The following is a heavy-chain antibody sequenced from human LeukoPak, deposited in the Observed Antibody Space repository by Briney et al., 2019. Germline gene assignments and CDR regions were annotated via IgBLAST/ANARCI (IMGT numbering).Heavy chain of an antibody. V-gene: IGHV3-23*01. D-gene: IGHD2-15*01. Sequence: GGSLRLSCAASGFTFSSYAMNWVRQAPGKGLEWVSVISDSGGNTYFADSVKGRFAISRDNSKNTLYLHMTSLRAEDTAVYYCARVGGSGIYPVFDYWGQGTLVTVSS. J-gene: IGHJ4*02. CDR3: ARVGGSGIYPVFDY. CDR1: GFTFSSYA. CDR2: ISDSGGNT.